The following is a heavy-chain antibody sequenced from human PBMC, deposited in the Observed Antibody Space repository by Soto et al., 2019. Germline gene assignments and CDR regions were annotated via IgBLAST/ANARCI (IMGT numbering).Heavy chain of an antibody. CDR2: IYHSGST. J-gene: IGHJ4*02. D-gene: IGHD4-17*01. CDR1: GYSISSGYY. V-gene: IGHV4-38-2*01. CDR3: ARGPTVTPDY. Sequence: PSETLSLTCAVSGYSISSGYYWGWIRQPPGKGLEWIGSIYHSGSTYYNPSLKSRVTISVDTSKNQFSLKLSSVTAADTAVYYCARGPTVTPDYWGQGTLVTV.